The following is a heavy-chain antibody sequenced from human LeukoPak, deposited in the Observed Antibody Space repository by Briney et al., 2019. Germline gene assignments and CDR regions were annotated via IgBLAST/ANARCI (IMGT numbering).Heavy chain of an antibody. CDR3: ARGSSGWYSNY. Sequence: SETLSLTCAVYGGSFSGYYWSWIRQPPGKGLEWIGEINHSGSTNYNPSLKSRVTISVDTSKNQFSLKLSSVTAADTAVYYCARGSSGWYSNYWGQGTLVTASS. V-gene: IGHV4-34*01. J-gene: IGHJ4*02. CDR1: GGSFSGYY. D-gene: IGHD6-19*01. CDR2: INHSGST.